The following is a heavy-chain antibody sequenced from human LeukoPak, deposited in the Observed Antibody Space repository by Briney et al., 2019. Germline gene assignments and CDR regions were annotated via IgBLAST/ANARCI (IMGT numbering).Heavy chain of an antibody. CDR2: IYPGDSDT. J-gene: IGHJ5*02. Sequence: GESLKISCKGSGYRFTSYWLGWVRPVPGKGLEWRGIIYPGDSDTRYSPSFQGQVTISADKSISTAYLQWSSLKASDTAMYYCARIYDILTGYQNWFDPWGQGTLVTVSS. V-gene: IGHV5-51*01. D-gene: IGHD3-9*01. CDR3: ARIYDILTGYQNWFDP. CDR1: GYRFTSYW.